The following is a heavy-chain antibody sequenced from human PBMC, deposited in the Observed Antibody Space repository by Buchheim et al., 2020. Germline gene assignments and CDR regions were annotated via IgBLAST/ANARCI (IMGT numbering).Heavy chain of an antibody. D-gene: IGHD5-18*01. J-gene: IGHJ4*02. CDR1: GFDFSVYA. Sequence: QVHLVQSGGGVVPPGGSMRLSCAASGFDFSVYAMHWVRQAPGKGLEWVAVISYDGRHTYYAESVKGRFTISRANFKSTLNLEMKSLRDDDTALYYCARVGAGYSYGNGIDCWGQATL. V-gene: IGHV3-30*04. CDR2: ISYDGRHT. CDR3: ARVGAGYSYGNGIDC.